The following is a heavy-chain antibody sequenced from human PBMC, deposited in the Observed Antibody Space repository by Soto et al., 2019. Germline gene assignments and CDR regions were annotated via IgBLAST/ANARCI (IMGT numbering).Heavy chain of an antibody. Sequence: QVQLQESGPGLVKPSQTLSLTCSVSGDSISGGYYWSWIRQHPGKGLVWIGYVSPIGTPYYSPSLSSRVSISMHTSKNQLSLEVRSVSAADTAVYYCARDRGSYGMDVWGQGTTVTVSS. CDR1: GDSISGGYY. CDR2: VSPIGTP. CDR3: ARDRGSYGMDV. J-gene: IGHJ6*02. V-gene: IGHV4-31*02.